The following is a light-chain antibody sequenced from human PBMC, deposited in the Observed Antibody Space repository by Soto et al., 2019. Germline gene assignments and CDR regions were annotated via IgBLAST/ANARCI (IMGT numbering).Light chain of an antibody. J-gene: IGLJ3*02. CDR1: SNDIGGYNY. CDR2: TVS. V-gene: IGLV2-14*01. CDR3: SSYSTTTTPQWV. Sequence: QSALTQPASVSGSPGQSITIPCTGSSNDIGGYNYVSWYQQHPGRAPKLVIYTVSDRPSGVSTRFSASKSGNTASLTISGLQAEDEADYYCSSYSTTTTPQWVFGGGTKLTVL.